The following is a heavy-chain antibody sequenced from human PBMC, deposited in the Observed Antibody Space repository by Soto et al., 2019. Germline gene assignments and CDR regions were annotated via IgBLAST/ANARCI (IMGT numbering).Heavy chain of an antibody. CDR3: ARHLGEGYFDY. CDR2: IYYSGST. CDR1: GDSLRRSTYF. J-gene: IGHJ4*02. V-gene: IGHV4-39*01. Sequence: SETPSLTRTVSGDSLRRSTYFLGWVRQPPGKGLEWIGSIYYSGSTYYNPSLKSRVTISVDTSENHFSLNLSSVTAADTAVYYCARHLGEGYFDYWGQGTLVTVSS.